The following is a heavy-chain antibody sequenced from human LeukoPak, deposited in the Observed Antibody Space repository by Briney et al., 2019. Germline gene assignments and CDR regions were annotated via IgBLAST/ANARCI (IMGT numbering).Heavy chain of an antibody. D-gene: IGHD3-22*01. CDR3: AREGYYDSSGLRYFDY. J-gene: IGHJ4*02. CDR1: GGTFSSYT. Sequence: GASVKVSCKASGGTFSSYTISWVRQAPGQGLEWTGRIIPILGIANYAQKFQGRVTITADKSTSTAYMELSSLRSEDTAVYYCAREGYYDSSGLRYFDYWGQGTLVTVSS. CDR2: IIPILGIA. V-gene: IGHV1-69*04.